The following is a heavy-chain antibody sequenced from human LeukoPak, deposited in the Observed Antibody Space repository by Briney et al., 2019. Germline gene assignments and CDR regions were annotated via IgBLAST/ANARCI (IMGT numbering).Heavy chain of an antibody. CDR3: AKDPLTDGSWFDH. J-gene: IGHJ5*02. CDR2: ISGSGGST. V-gene: IGHV3-23*01. D-gene: IGHD3-16*01. CDR1: GFIFSSYA. Sequence: GGSLRLSCAASGFIFSSYAMSWVRQAPGKGLEWVSAISGSGGSTFYADSVRGRFTISRDTFKKTLYIQMNTLRAEGTGVYYCAKDPLTDGSWFDHWGQETLVTVSS.